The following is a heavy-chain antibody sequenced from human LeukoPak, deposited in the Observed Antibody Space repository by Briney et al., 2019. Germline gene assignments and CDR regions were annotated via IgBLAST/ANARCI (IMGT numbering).Heavy chain of an antibody. CDR1: GFTFSSYS. CDR2: ISSSSSYI. D-gene: IGHD3-16*01. Sequence: GGSLRLSCAASGFTFSSYSMNWVRQAPGKGLEWVSSISSSSSYIYCADSVKGRFTISRDNAKNSLYLQMNSLRAEDTAVYYCARGMRGDWFDPWGQGTLVTVSS. J-gene: IGHJ5*02. V-gene: IGHV3-21*01. CDR3: ARGMRGDWFDP.